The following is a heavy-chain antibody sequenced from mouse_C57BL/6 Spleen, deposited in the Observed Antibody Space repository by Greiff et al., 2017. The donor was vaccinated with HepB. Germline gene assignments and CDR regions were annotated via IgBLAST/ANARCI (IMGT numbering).Heavy chain of an antibody. Sequence: EVQLMESGGGLVKPGGSLKLSCAASGFTFSDYGMHWVRQAPEKGLEWVAYISSGSSTIYYADTVKGRFTISRDNAKNTLFLQMTSLRSEDTAMYYCAIYYYGSSDWYFDVWGTGTTVTVSS. D-gene: IGHD1-1*01. J-gene: IGHJ1*03. CDR1: GFTFSDYG. V-gene: IGHV5-17*01. CDR3: AIYYYGSSDWYFDV. CDR2: ISSGSSTI.